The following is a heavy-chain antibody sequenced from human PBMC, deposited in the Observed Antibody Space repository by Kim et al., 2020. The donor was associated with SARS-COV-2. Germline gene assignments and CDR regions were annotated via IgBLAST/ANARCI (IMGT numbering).Heavy chain of an antibody. V-gene: IGHV3-33*01. Sequence: GGSLRLSCAASGFTFSSYGMHWVRQAPGKGLEWVAVIWYDGSNKYYADSVKGRFTISRDNSKNTLYLQMNSLRAEDTAVYYCASGGDYGDSLPPDYWGQGTLVTVSS. CDR1: GFTFSSYG. CDR2: IWYDGSNK. CDR3: ASGGDYGDSLPPDY. D-gene: IGHD4-17*01. J-gene: IGHJ4*02.